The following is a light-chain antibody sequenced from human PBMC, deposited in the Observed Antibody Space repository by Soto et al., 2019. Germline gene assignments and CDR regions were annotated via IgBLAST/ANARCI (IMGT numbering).Light chain of an antibody. J-gene: IGLJ3*02. CDR1: SSDVGGYNF. Sequence: QSVLTQPASVSGSPGQSITISCTGTSSDVGGYNFVSWYQQRPGKAPKLMIYEVSNRPSGVSNRFSGSKSGNPASLTSSGLQVEDEADYYCNSCRGITALVFGGGTKVTVL. CDR2: EVS. CDR3: NSCRGITALV. V-gene: IGLV2-14*03.